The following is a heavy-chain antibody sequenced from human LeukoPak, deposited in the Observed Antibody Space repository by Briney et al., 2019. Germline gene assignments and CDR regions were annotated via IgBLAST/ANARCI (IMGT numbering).Heavy chain of an antibody. J-gene: IGHJ3*02. D-gene: IGHD6-6*01. CDR1: GFTFSSYS. CDR3: ARDQREQLPPDDDFDI. V-gene: IGHV3-48*04. CDR2: ISSSSSTI. Sequence: GGSLRLSCAASGFTFSSYSMNWVRQAPGKGLEWVSYISSSSSTIYYADSVKGRFTISRDNAKNSLYLQMNSLRAEDTAVYYCARDQREQLPPDDDFDIWGQGTMVTVSS.